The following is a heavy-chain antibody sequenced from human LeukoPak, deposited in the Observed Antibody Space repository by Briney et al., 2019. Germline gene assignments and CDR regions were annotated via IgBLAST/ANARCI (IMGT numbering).Heavy chain of an antibody. CDR1: GFTFSSYS. J-gene: IGHJ4*02. Sequence: GRSLRLSCAASGFTFSSYSMHWVRQAPGKGLEWVAVISYDGSNKYYADSGKGRFTISRDNSKNTLYLQMNSVRAEDTAVYYCARLTLEGVGTLLDYWGKGTLVTVPS. CDR3: ARLTLEGVGTLLDY. CDR2: ISYDGSNK. V-gene: IGHV3-30*04. D-gene: IGHD1-14*01.